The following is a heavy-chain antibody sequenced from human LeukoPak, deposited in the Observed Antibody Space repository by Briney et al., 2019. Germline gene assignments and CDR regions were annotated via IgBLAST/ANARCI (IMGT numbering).Heavy chain of an antibody. CDR3: ARERLYYDILTGYDSYYYYYMDV. J-gene: IGHJ6*03. CDR2: IYYSGST. V-gene: IGHV4-59*12. Sequence: SGTLSLTCAVYGGSFSGYYWSWIRQPPGKGLEWIGYIYYSGSTNYNPSLKSRVTISVDTSKNQFSLKLSSVTAADTAVYYCARERLYYDILTGYDSYYYYYMDVWGKGTTVTVSS. D-gene: IGHD3-9*01. CDR1: GGSFSGYY.